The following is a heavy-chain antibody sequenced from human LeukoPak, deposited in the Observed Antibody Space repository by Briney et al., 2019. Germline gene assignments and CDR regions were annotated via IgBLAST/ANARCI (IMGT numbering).Heavy chain of an antibody. D-gene: IGHD3-22*01. CDR3: AKGLPYYDSSGYYHPSFDY. CDR2: ISGSGGST. Sequence: GGSLRLSCAASGFTFSSYAMSWVRQAPGKGPEWVSAISGSGGSTYYADSVKGRFTISRDNSKNTLYLQMNSLRAEDTAVYYCAKGLPYYDSSGYYHPSFDYWGQGTLVTVSS. V-gene: IGHV3-23*01. CDR1: GFTFSSYA. J-gene: IGHJ4*02.